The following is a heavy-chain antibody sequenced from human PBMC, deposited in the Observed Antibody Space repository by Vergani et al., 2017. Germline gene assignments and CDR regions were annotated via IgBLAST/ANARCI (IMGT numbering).Heavy chain of an antibody. D-gene: IGHD3-22*01. V-gene: IGHV4-38-2*01. CDR1: GYSISSGYY. CDR2: IYHSGST. CDR3: ARHVTQDYYNDSDYFDY. J-gene: IGHJ4*02. Sequence: QVQLQESGPGLVKPSETLSLTCAVSGYSISSGYYWGWIRQPPGKGLEWSGSIYHSGSTYYNPSLKSRVTISVDTSKNQFSLKMSSVTAADTTIYYCARHVTQDYYNDSDYFDYWGLGTLVTVSS.